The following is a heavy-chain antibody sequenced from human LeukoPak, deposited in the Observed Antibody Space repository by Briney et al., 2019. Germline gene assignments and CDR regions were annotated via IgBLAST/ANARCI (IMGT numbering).Heavy chain of an antibody. CDR2: INHSGST. V-gene: IGHV4-34*01. D-gene: IGHD1-14*01. Sequence: PSEALSLTCAVYGGSFSGYYWSWIRQPPGKGLEWIGEINHSGSTNYNPSLKSRVTISVDTSKNQFSLNLSSVTAADTAVYYCARDPGNYYYYYMDVWGKGTTVTTSS. CDR1: GGSFSGYY. CDR3: ARDPGNYYYYYMDV. J-gene: IGHJ6*03.